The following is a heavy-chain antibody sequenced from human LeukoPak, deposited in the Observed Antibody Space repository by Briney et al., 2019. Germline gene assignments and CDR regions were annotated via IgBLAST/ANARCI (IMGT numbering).Heavy chain of an antibody. V-gene: IGHV4-61*02. D-gene: IGHD3-10*01. CDR3: AGDYNGSGRPGDNWFDP. Sequence: PSETLSLTCTVSGGSISSGSYYWSWIRQPAGKGLEWIGRIYTSGSTNYNPSLKSRVTISLDMSKNQFSLKLSSVTAADTAVYYCAGDYNGSGRPGDNWFDPWGRGTLVTVSS. CDR1: GGSISSGSYY. CDR2: IYTSGST. J-gene: IGHJ5*02.